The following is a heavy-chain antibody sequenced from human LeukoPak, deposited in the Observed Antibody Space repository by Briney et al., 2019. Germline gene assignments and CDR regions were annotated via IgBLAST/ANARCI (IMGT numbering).Heavy chain of an antibody. Sequence: PGGSLRLSCAASGFTFDDYGMSWVRQAPGKGLEWVAFIRYDGSNKYYADSVKGRFTISRDNSKSTLYLQMNSLRAEDTAVYYCASQRWLQSSFDYWGQGTLVTVSS. J-gene: IGHJ4*02. CDR2: IRYDGSNK. CDR3: ASQRWLQSSFDY. CDR1: GFTFDDYG. V-gene: IGHV3-30*02. D-gene: IGHD5-24*01.